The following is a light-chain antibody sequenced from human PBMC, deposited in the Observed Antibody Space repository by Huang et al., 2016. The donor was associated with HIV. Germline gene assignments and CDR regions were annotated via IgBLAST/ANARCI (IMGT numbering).Light chain of an antibody. CDR3: QQGSSVPYT. CDR2: AVS. Sequence: DIQMTQSPSSLSASVGDRVSIVCRASQAINTYLNWYHQKGGEAPKLLISAVSSLQTGVPSRFSGSGSGTDFTLTISSLQPEDFAIYYCQQGSSVPYTFGQGTKVEI. J-gene: IGKJ2*01. CDR1: QAINTY. V-gene: IGKV1-39*01.